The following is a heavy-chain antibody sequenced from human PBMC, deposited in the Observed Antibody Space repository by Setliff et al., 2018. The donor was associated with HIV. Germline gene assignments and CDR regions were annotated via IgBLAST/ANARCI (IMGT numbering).Heavy chain of an antibody. Sequence: PSETLSLTCTVSGGSISNYYWSWIRQPPGKGLEWIGHIYPSGSTNYNPSLKSRVSMSVDTSKNQFSLKLSSVTAADTAVYYCARDASQGAFDAFDIWGQGTMVTVSS. CDR1: GGSISNYY. J-gene: IGHJ3*02. CDR3: ARDASQGAFDAFDI. V-gene: IGHV4-4*07. CDR2: IYPSGST. D-gene: IGHD1-26*01.